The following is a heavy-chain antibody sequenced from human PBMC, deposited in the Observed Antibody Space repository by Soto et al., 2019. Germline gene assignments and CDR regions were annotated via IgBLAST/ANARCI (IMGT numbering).Heavy chain of an antibody. J-gene: IGHJ4*02. CDR1: GFTFSNYA. CDR2: ISSNGGST. D-gene: IGHD6-6*01. V-gene: IGHV3-64D*08. Sequence: HPGGSLRLSCSASGFTFSNYAMHWVRQAPGKGLEYVSGISSNGGSTYYADSVKDRFTISRDNSQNTLYLQMSSLRPEDTAVYYCVKAGHSSISARPKAGIDYWGPGTLVTVSS. CDR3: VKAGHSSISARPKAGIDY.